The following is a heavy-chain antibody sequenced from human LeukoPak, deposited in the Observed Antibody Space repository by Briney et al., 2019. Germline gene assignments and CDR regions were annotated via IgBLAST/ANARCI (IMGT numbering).Heavy chain of an antibody. V-gene: IGHV3-49*04. CDR1: GFTFGDYA. Sequence: PGRSLRLSCAASGFTFGDYAMNWVRQAPGKGLEWVGFIRDKVHGGTLEYAASVKGRFTISRDDSKSIAYPQMNGLKTEDTAVYYCTPLQVTWGQGTLVTASS. CDR3: TPLQVT. CDR2: IRDKVHGGTL. D-gene: IGHD2-21*02. J-gene: IGHJ4*02.